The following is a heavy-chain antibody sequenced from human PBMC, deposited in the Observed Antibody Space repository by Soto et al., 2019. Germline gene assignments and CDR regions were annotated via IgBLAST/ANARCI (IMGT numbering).Heavy chain of an antibody. CDR2: IYYNGNT. J-gene: IGHJ4*02. D-gene: IGHD7-27*01. Sequence: QVQLQESGPGLVKPSETLSLTCSDSGGSISNHYWSWIRQPPGKGLEWIGYIYYNGNTNYHPSLNSRVAMSVNTSRNQISLKLTSVTAADTAVYYCTRANWYSEYWGQGTLVTVSS. CDR3: TRANWYSEY. CDR1: GGSISNHY. V-gene: IGHV4-59*11.